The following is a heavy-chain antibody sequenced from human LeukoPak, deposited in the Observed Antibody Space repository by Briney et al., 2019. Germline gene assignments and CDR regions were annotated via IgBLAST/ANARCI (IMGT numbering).Heavy chain of an antibody. V-gene: IGHV4-4*02. D-gene: IGHD2-8*01. J-gene: IGHJ4*02. Sequence: PSGTLSLTCGVSGGSITSTNWWSWVRQPPGQGLEWIGEVSLSGLTNYNPSPSSRIIMALDTSKNHLSLHLTSVTAADTAVYYCSRENGAFSPFGYWGQGYLVTVLS. CDR3: SRENGAFSPFGY. CDR1: GGSITSTNW. CDR2: VSLSGLT.